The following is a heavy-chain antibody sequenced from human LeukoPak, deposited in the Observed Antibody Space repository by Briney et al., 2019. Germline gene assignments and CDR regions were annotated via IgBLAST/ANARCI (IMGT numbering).Heavy chain of an antibody. V-gene: IGHV3-23*01. CDR3: ARGWGIAAAGNNWFDP. D-gene: IGHD6-13*01. J-gene: IGHJ5*02. Sequence: GGSLRLSCAASGFTFSSYAMSWVRQAPGKGLEWVSAISGSGGSTYYADSVKDRFTISRDNSKNTLYLQMNSLRAEDTAVYYCARGWGIAAAGNNWFDPWGQGTLVTVSS. CDR2: ISGSGGST. CDR1: GFTFSSYA.